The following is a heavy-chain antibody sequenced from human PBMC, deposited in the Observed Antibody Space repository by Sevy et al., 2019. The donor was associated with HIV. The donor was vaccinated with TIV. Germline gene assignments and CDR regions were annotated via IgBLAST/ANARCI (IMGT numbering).Heavy chain of an antibody. V-gene: IGHV3-49*03. CDR2: IRSKAYGGTT. Sequence: GGSLRLSCTASGFTFGDYAMNWFRQAPGKGLEWVGFIRSKAYGGTTEYAASVKSRFTISRDKSKSIAYLQMNGLKTEDTAVYYGSRGRGYSYGYVDDWGQGTLVTVSS. J-gene: IGHJ4*02. CDR3: SRGRGYSYGYVDD. D-gene: IGHD5-18*01. CDR1: GFTFGDYA.